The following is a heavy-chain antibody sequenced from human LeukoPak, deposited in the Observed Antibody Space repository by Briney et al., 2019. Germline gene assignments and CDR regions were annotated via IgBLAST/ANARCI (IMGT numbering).Heavy chain of an antibody. Sequence: PGRSLRLSCAASGFTFSSYDMHWVRQAPGKGLEWVAVISYDGSNKYYADSVKGRFTISRDNSKNTLYLQMSGLRVEDTAVYYCAAWEDGGNDWGQGTLVTVSS. D-gene: IGHD1-1*01. CDR2: ISYDGSNK. V-gene: IGHV3-30*03. CDR3: AAWEDGGND. CDR1: GFTFSSYD. J-gene: IGHJ4*02.